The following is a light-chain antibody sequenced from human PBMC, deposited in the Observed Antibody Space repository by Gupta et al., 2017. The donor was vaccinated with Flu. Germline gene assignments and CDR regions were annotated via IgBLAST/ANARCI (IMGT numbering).Light chain of an antibody. CDR3: GAYTSSSTWV. CDR2: EVS. J-gene: IGLJ3*02. Sequence: QSALTPPAAVSGSPGQSITISCTGTSSDVGGYNYVSWYQQHPGKASKLMIYEVSKRPSEVSNRFSSSKSGNTASLTISGRKAEEGADYYCGAYTSSSTWVFGGGTKLTVL. V-gene: IGLV2-14*01. CDR1: SSDVGGYNY.